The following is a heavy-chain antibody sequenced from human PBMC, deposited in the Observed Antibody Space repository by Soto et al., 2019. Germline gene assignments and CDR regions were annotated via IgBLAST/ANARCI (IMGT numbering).Heavy chain of an antibody. CDR3: SRDRSHYVWAISRTYGMDV. CDR1: GDSISSSFYY. J-gene: IGHJ6*02. CDR2: IHNSGTT. V-gene: IGHV4-31*03. D-gene: IGHD3-16*02. Sequence: PSETLSLTCLVSGDSISSSFYYWSWIRQVPGKGPEWIGHIHNSGTTHYNQSLRSRLTISLDTSKKQFSLRLSSVTAADTAVYFCSRDRSHYVWAISRTYGMDVWGQGTTVTVSS.